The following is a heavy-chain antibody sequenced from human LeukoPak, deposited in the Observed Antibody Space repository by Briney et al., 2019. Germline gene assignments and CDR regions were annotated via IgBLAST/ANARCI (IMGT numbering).Heavy chain of an antibody. Sequence: PSETLSLTCTVSGASISSGGYCWSWIRQHPGKGLEWIGCMYYSASPYYNPSLQSRVTVSLDTSENQYSLKLSSVTSADTAVYYCARDSQWGVDYLGRGILVTVSS. V-gene: IGHV4-31*03. J-gene: IGHJ4*02. CDR2: MYYSASP. CDR3: ARDSQWGVDY. CDR1: GASISSGGYC. D-gene: IGHD1-26*01.